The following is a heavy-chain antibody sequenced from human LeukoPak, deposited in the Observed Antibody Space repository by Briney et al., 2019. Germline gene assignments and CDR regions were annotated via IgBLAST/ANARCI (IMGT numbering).Heavy chain of an antibody. D-gene: IGHD4-17*01. CDR1: GFTFINYG. CDR3: ANYGDYQYFDY. J-gene: IGHJ4*02. CDR2: ISYDGTNK. Sequence: PGGSLRLSCAASGFTFINYGMHWVRQAPGKGLEWAAVISYDGTNKCYADSVKGRFTISRDNSKNTLYLQMNSLKTDDTAVYYCANYGDYQYFDYWGQGTPVTVSS. V-gene: IGHV3-30*18.